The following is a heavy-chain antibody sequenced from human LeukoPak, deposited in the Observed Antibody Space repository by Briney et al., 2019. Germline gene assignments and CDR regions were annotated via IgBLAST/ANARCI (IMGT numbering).Heavy chain of an antibody. CDR3: ATRGDYSDTSGNSYDALDI. Sequence: SETLSLTCAGYGGSFSGYYWSWIRQPPGKGLEWIGEINHSGSTNYNPSLKSRVTISVDTSKNQFSLKLSSVTAADTAVYYCATRGDYSDTSGNSYDALDIWGQGTMVTVSS. V-gene: IGHV4-34*01. CDR1: GGSFSGYY. J-gene: IGHJ3*02. CDR2: INHSGST. D-gene: IGHD3-22*01.